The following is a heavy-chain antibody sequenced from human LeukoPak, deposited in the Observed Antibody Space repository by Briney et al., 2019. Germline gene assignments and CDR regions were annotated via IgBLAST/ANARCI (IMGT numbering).Heavy chain of an antibody. CDR3: AREMVVAATHKLYYYYYGMDV. J-gene: IGHJ6*02. V-gene: IGHV3-23*01. CDR1: GFTFNTYT. CDR2: IIGSSGKT. Sequence: GGSLRLSCAASGFTFNTYTMSWVRQAPGKGLEWVSGIIGSSGKTFYADSVKGRFTISRDNSKNTLYLQMNSLRAEDTAVYYCAREMVVAATHKLYYYYYGMDVWGQGTTVTVSS. D-gene: IGHD2-15*01.